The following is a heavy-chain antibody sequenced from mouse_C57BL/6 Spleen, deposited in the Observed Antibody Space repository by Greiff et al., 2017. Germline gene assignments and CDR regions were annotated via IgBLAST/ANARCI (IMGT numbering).Heavy chain of an antibody. CDR3: ARDRTTVVPFDY. D-gene: IGHD1-1*01. CDR2: ISDGGSYT. V-gene: IGHV5-4*01. CDR1: GFTFSSYA. J-gene: IGHJ2*01. Sequence: EVKLVESGGGLVKPGGSLKLSCAASGFTFSSYAMSWVRQTPEKRLEWVATISDGGSYTYYPDNVKGRFTISRDNAKNNLYLQMRTLKSEDTAMYYCARDRTTVVPFDYWGQGTTLTVSS.